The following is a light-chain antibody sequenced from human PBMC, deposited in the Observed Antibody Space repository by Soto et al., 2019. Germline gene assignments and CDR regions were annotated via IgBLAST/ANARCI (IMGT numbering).Light chain of an antibody. J-gene: IGLJ1*01. V-gene: IGLV2-14*01. CDR3: SSYTSSNTPLV. CDR1: SSDVGGFNY. Sequence: QSVLTQPASVSGSPGQSITISCTGTSSDVGGFNYASWYQQHPGQAPKLLISEVSNRPSGVSNRFSGSKSGNTASLTISGLQAEDEADYYCSSYTSSNTPLVFGTGTKSPS. CDR2: EVS.